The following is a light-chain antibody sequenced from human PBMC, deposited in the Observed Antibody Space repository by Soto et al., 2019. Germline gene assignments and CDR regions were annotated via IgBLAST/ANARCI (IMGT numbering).Light chain of an antibody. CDR2: AAS. J-gene: IGKJ1*01. Sequence: DIQLTQSPSSLSASVGDRVTITCRASQSIRSYLNWYEQKPGKAPKILIYAASSLQSGVRSRFSGSGAGTDFTLTISSLQPEDFATYYCQQSYSTLRTFGQGTKVDIK. CDR3: QQSYSTLRT. V-gene: IGKV1-39*01. CDR1: QSIRSY.